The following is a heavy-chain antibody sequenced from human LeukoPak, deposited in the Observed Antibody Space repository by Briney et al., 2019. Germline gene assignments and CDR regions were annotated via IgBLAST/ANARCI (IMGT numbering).Heavy chain of an antibody. D-gene: IGHD4-17*01. J-gene: IGHJ5*02. CDR3: ARERGYDYGDYGWFDP. V-gene: IGHV3-7*03. CDR2: IKQDGSEK. CDR1: GFSFRDYW. Sequence: GGSLRLSCAASGFSFRDYWMSWVRQAPGKGLEWVANIKQDGSEKYYVDSVKGRFTISRDNAKNSLYLQMNSLRAEDTAVYYCARERGYDYGDYGWFDPWGQGTLVTVSS.